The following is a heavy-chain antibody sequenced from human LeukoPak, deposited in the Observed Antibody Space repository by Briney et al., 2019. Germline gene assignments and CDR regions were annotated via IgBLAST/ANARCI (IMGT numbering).Heavy chain of an antibody. CDR1: GFTFSSYG. CDR2: IRYDGSNK. Sequence: GGSLRLSCAASGFTFSSYGMHWVRQAPGKGLEWVAFIRYDGSNKYYADSVKGRFTISRDNAKNSLYLQMNSLRAEDTALYYCAKGGDGYNLYYFDYWGQGTLVTVSS. J-gene: IGHJ4*02. V-gene: IGHV3-30*02. D-gene: IGHD5-24*01. CDR3: AKGGDGYNLYYFDY.